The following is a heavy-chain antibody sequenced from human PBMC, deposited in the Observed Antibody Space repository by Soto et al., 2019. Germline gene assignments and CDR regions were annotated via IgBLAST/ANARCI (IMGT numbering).Heavy chain of an antibody. D-gene: IGHD3-16*01. Sequence: SETLSLTCTVSGGSISSYYWSWIRQPPGKGLEWIGYIYYSGSTNYNPSLKSRVTISVDTSKNQFSLKLSSVTAADTAVYYCARDYGPGGGSMDVWGKGTTVTVSS. CDR2: IYYSGST. CDR1: GGSISSYY. J-gene: IGHJ6*03. V-gene: IGHV4-59*01. CDR3: ARDYGPGGGSMDV.